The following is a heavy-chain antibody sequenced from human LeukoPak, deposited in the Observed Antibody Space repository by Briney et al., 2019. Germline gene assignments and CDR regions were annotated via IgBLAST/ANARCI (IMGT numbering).Heavy chain of an antibody. V-gene: IGHV4-31*03. CDR1: GGSISSGGYY. Sequence: PSQTLSLTCTVSGGSISSGGYYWSWIRQHPGKGLEWIGYIYYSGSTYYNPSLKSRVTISVDTSKNQFSLKLSSVTAADTAVYYCARTLRFLEWFDYWVQGTLVTVSS. D-gene: IGHD3-3*01. CDR2: IYYSGST. J-gene: IGHJ4*02. CDR3: ARTLRFLEWFDY.